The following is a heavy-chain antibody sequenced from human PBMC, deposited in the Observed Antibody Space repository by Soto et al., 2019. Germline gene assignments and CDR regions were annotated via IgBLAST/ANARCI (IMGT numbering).Heavy chain of an antibody. V-gene: IGHV1-18*01. J-gene: IGHJ4*02. CDR2: ISAYNANT. CDR1: GYNFYSYG. CDR3: AKDGISGNNQFDH. Sequence: QIQLVQSGAEMRKPGASVKVSCKASGYNFYSYGFSWLRQAPGQGLEWMGWISAYNANTNYAQKFQGRVTMTTDTSTSTAYMELRSLTSDDTAVYYCAKDGISGNNQFDHWGQGTLVTVSS. D-gene: IGHD1-20*01.